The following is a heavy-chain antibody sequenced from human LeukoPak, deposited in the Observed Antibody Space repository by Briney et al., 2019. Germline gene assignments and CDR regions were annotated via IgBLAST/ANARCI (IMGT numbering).Heavy chain of an antibody. CDR1: GGSISCGGYS. J-gene: IGHJ4*02. V-gene: IGHV4-30-2*01. CDR2: SYHSGST. CDR3: ARAYYECFDC. D-gene: IGHD3-22*01. Sequence: SQTLSLTCAVCGGSISCGGYSWRRIRQPRRKGLEWIEYSYHSGSTCYNPSRKSRVTISVDRCKNQFSLKLSAATAPDTAVCCFARAYYECFDCWGQGTLVTVSP.